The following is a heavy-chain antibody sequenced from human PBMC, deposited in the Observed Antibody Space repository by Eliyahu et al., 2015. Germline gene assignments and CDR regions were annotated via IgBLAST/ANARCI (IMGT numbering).Heavy chain of an antibody. J-gene: IGHJ4*02. V-gene: IGHV3-21*01. D-gene: IGHD6-19*01. CDR2: ISSSSSYI. Sequence: EVQLVESGGGLVKPGXSLRLXCXASGFTFXSYSMNWVRQXPGKGXGWVSSISSSSSYIYYADSVKGRFTISRDNAKNSLYLQMNSLRAEDTAVYYCAREYGSGWNYWGQGTLVTVSS. CDR1: GFTFXSYS. CDR3: AREYGSGWNY.